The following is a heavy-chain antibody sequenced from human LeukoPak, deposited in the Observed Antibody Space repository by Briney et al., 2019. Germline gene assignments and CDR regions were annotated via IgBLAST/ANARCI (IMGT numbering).Heavy chain of an antibody. CDR3: ARDRVAAAGTAAGFDP. D-gene: IGHD6-13*01. CDR2: IYYSGST. V-gene: IGHV4-39*07. Sequence: SETLSLTCSVSGGSISSKTYFWGWIRQPPGKGLEWIGSIYYSGSTYYNPSLKSRVTISVDTSKNQFSLKLSSVTAADTAVYYCARDRVAAAGTAAGFDPWGQGTLVTVSS. J-gene: IGHJ5*02. CDR1: GGSISSKTYF.